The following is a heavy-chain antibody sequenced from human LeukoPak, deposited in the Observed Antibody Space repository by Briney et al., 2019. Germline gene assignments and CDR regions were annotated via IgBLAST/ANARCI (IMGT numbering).Heavy chain of an antibody. J-gene: IGHJ4*02. CDR3: ARHEGPYSSHWPAGGYFDY. CDR1: GFTFSTYW. D-gene: IGHD6-19*01. Sequence: GVLRLSCAASGFTFSTYWMSWVRQAPGKGLEWVANIKEDGSETSYVDSVKGRFTISRDNAKNSLYLQMSGLRAEDTAVYYCARHEGPYSSHWPAGGYFDYWGQGTLVTVSS. V-gene: IGHV3-7*02. CDR2: IKEDGSET.